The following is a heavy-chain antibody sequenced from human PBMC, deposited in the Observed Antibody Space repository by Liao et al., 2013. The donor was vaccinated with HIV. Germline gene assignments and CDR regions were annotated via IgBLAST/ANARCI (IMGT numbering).Heavy chain of an antibody. V-gene: IGHV4-4*07. J-gene: IGHJ3*02. CDR2: IYTSGST. D-gene: IGHD2-15*01. CDR1: GGSISSYY. Sequence: QVQLQESGPGLVKPSETLSLTCTVSGGSISSYYWSWIRQPAGKGLEWIGRIYTSGSTNYNPSLKSRVTMSVDTSKNQFSLKLSSVTAADTAVYYCAVGGYSSGWSGAFDIWGQGTMVTVSS. CDR3: AVGGYSSGWSGAFDI.